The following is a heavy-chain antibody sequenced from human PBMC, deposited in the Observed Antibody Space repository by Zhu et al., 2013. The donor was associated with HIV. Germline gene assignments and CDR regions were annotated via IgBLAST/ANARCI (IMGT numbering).Heavy chain of an antibody. D-gene: IGHD3-10*01. J-gene: IGHJ4*02. CDR1: GYTFTAYY. V-gene: IGHV1-2*02. Sequence: QVHLVQSGAEVKKPGASVKVSCKASGYTFTAYYMHWVRLAPGHGLEWMGWFNPNSGGTKNAQKFQGRVTMTRDTSFSTAYMELSRLRSDDTAVYYCARCGGFGELYPDYWGQGTLVTVSS. CDR3: ARCGGFGELYPDY. CDR2: FNPNSGGT.